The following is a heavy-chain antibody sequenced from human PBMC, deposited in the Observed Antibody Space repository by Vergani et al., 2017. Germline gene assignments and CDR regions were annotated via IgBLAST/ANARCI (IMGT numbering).Heavy chain of an antibody. Sequence: QVQLQESGPGLVKPSQTLSLTCTVSGGSISSGDYYWSWIRQPPGKGLEWIGYIYYSGSTYYNPSLKSRVTISVDTSKNQFSLKLSSVTAADTAVYYCARDRIPVAATHYGMDVWGQGTTVTVSS. CDR1: GGSISSGDYY. V-gene: IGHV4-30-4*01. D-gene: IGHD2-15*01. CDR3: ARDRIPVAATHYGMDV. CDR2: IYYSGST. J-gene: IGHJ6*02.